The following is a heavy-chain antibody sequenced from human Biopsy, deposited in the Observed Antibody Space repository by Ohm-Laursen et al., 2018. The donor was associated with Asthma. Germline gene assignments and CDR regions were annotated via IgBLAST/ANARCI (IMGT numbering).Heavy chain of an antibody. CDR1: GGSMTPTSHY. J-gene: IGHJ6*02. V-gene: IGHV4-39*01. CDR2: ISYGGKT. Sequence: SETLSLTCTVSGGSMTPTSHYWDWIRQAPGKGLEWIGYISYGGKTSYNPSLKNRVTISRDTSKNQFSLSLTSVTAADTAVYSCARRITIFGVVQKDHGMDAWGQGTTVIVSS. D-gene: IGHD3-3*01. CDR3: ARRITIFGVVQKDHGMDA.